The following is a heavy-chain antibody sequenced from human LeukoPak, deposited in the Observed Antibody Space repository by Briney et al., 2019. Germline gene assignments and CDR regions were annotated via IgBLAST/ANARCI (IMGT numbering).Heavy chain of an antibody. J-gene: IGHJ5*02. Sequence: GGSLRLSCAASGFTVSSNYMSWVRQAPGKGLEWVSVIYSGSSTYYADSVKGRFTISRDNSKNTLYLQMNSLRAEDTAVYYCARDYYDSGANWFDPWGQGTLVTVSS. CDR3: ARDYYDSGANWFDP. V-gene: IGHV3-66*02. CDR1: GFTVSSNY. CDR2: IYSGSST. D-gene: IGHD3-22*01.